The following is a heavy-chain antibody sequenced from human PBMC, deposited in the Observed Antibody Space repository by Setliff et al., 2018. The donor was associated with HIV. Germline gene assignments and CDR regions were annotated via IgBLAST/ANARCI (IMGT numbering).Heavy chain of an antibody. CDR2: TRNKANGYIT. CDR1: GFTLSDYY. CDR3: VRAAAGLDI. Sequence: GGSLRLSCAVSGFTLSDYYMDWVRQAPGKGVEWVGRTRNKANGYITEYGASVQGRFTISRDNSKDSLSLQMNNLKAEDTAGYYCVRAAAGLDIWSQGIRVTVSS. V-gene: IGHV3-72*01. J-gene: IGHJ4*02.